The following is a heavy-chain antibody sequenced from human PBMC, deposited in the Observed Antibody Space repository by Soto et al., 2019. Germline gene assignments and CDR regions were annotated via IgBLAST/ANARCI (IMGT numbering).Heavy chain of an antibody. Sequence: PSESLSLTCAASGGSINSSNWWSWVSQPPGKGLEWIGEIYHSGSTNYNPSLKSRVTISVDKSKNQFSLKLSSVTAADTAVYYCARVASEVTIFGPLDYWGQGTLVTVSS. D-gene: IGHD3-3*01. CDR2: IYHSGST. CDR1: GGSINSSNW. CDR3: ARVASEVTIFGPLDY. J-gene: IGHJ4*02. V-gene: IGHV4-4*02.